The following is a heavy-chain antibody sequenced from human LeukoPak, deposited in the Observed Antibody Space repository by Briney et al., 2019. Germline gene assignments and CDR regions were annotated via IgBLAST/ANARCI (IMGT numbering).Heavy chain of an antibody. J-gene: IGHJ4*02. CDR3: VREGASVTNFDF. D-gene: IGHD1-26*01. CDR2: INHSGTT. CDR1: GGPFSGYY. Sequence: SETLSLTCAVYGGPFSGYYWSWIRQPPGKGLEWIGEINHSGTTNYNPSLKSRVIISVDRSKNQFSLKLSSVTAADTAVYFCVREGASVTNFDFWGQGTQVTVSS. V-gene: IGHV4-34*01.